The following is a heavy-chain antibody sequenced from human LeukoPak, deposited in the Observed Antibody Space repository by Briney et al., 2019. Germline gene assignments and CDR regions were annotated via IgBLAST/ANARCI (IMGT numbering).Heavy chain of an antibody. Sequence: KASETLSLTCTVSGGSISSSSYYWGWIRQPPGKGLEWIGSIYYSGSTYYNPSLKSRVTISVDTSKNQFSLKLSSVTAADTAVYYCARHSPSTYYYDSSGYVSLNDAFDIWGQGTMVTVSS. J-gene: IGHJ3*02. CDR1: GGSISSSSYY. D-gene: IGHD3-22*01. V-gene: IGHV4-39*01. CDR2: IYYSGST. CDR3: ARHSPSTYYYDSSGYVSLNDAFDI.